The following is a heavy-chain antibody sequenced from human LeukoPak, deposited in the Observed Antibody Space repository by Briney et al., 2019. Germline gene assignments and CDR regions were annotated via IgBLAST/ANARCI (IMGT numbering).Heavy chain of an antibody. CDR3: VATVTILDY. D-gene: IGHD4-17*01. CDR2: ISGSGGST. CDR1: GFTFSSYA. J-gene: IGHJ4*02. Sequence: PGGSLRLSCAASGFTFSSYAMSWVRQARGKGLEWVSAISGSGGSTYSADSVKGRFTISRDNSKKMVYLQMNSLRVEDTAVYYCVATVTILDYWGQGTLVTVSS. V-gene: IGHV3-23*01.